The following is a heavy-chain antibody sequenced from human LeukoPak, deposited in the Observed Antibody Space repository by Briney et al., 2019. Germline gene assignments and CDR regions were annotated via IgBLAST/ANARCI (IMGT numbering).Heavy chain of an antibody. D-gene: IGHD2-2*01. CDR1: GFTFSDYW. J-gene: IGHJ4*02. Sequence: GGSLRLSCTASGFTFSDYWMTWVRQAPGKGLEWVTNIKQDGSAKYYVDSVKGRFTISRGNAKNSLYLQMDSLRVEDTATYYCARWRGSTSERSDYWGQGTLVTVSS. CDR2: IKQDGSAK. CDR3: ARWRGSTSERSDY. V-gene: IGHV3-7*01.